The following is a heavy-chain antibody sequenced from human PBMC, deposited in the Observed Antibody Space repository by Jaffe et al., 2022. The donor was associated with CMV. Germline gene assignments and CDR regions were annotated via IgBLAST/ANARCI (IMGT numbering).Heavy chain of an antibody. CDR1: GGSISSSSYY. CDR2: IYYSGST. D-gene: IGHD6-19*01. CDR3: ATLAYSSGWPDAFDI. Sequence: QLQLQESGPGLVKPSETLSLTCTVSGGSISSSSYYWGWIRQPPGKGLEWIGSIYYSGSTYYNPSLKSRVTISVDTSKNQFSLKLSSVTAADTAVYYCATLAYSSGWPDAFDIWGQGTMVTVSS. V-gene: IGHV4-39*01. J-gene: IGHJ3*02.